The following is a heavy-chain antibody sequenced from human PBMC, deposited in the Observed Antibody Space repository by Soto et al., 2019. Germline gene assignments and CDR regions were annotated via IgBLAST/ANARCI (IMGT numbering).Heavy chain of an antibody. CDR1: GGTFSSYA. CDR3: ARTYSSSSAGWFGP. D-gene: IGHD6-6*01. CDR2: IIPIFGTA. Sequence: QVQLVQSGAEVKKPGSSVKVSCKASGGTFSSYAISWVRQAPGQGLQWMGGIIPIFGTANYARKFQDRVTITADKSTSTAYMELSSLRSEDTAVYYCARTYSSSSAGWFGPWGQGTLVTFSS. V-gene: IGHV1-69*06. J-gene: IGHJ5*02.